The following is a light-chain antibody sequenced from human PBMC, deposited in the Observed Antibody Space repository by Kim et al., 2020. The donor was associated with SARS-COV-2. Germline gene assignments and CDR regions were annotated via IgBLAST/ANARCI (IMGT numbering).Light chain of an antibody. V-gene: IGLV4-69*01. J-gene: IGLJ3*02. CDR3: QTWGTGIWV. Sequence: QPVLTQSPSASASLGASVKLTCTLSSGHSSSAIAWHQQQPEKGPRYLMKLNSDGSHIKGDGIPDRFSVSSSGAERYLTISSLQSEDEADYYCQTWGTGIWVFGGGTQLTVL. CDR1: SGHSSSA. CDR2: LNSDGSH.